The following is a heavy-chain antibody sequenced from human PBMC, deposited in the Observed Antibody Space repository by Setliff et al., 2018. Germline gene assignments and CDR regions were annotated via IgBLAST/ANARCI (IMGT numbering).Heavy chain of an antibody. V-gene: IGHV1-46*01. CDR3: ARDVFPYHYEGAFDI. CDR1: GYTFTRHY. Sequence: ASVKVSCKASGYTFTRHYMHWVRQAPGLGLEWMGTINPSSGRTSYAQKFQGRVTMTRDTSTSTVYMDMSSLRSEDTAVYYCARDVFPYHYEGAFDIWGQGTMFTVSS. D-gene: IGHD3-22*01. CDR2: INPSSGRT. J-gene: IGHJ3*02.